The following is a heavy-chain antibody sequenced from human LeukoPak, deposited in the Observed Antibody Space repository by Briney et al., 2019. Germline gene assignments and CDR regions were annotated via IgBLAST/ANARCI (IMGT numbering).Heavy chain of an antibody. CDR3: ARIQSRIIAARPGNPAFDY. V-gene: IGHV1-18*01. J-gene: IGHJ4*02. Sequence: ASVKVSCKASGYTFTSYDISWVRQAPGQGLEGMGLISTYNDNTHYAQKLQGRVTMTTETSTSTVSMELKSLRSDGTAVYYCARIQSRIIAARPGNPAFDYWGRGTLVTVSS. CDR2: ISTYNDNT. CDR1: GYTFTSYD. D-gene: IGHD6-6*01.